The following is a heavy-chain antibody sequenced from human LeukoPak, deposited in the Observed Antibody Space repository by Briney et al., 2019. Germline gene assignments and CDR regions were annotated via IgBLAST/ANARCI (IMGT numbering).Heavy chain of an antibody. V-gene: IGHV3-21*01. CDR1: GFTFSSYS. D-gene: IGHD3-22*01. J-gene: IGHJ4*02. CDR2: ISSSSSYI. CDR3: ARYYYDSSGYYYYFDY. Sequence: GGSLRLSCAASGFTFSSYSMNWVRQAPGKGLEWVSSISSSSSYIYYADSVKGRFTISRDNAKNSLYLQMNSLRAEDTAVYYCARYYYDSSGYYYYFDYGGQGTLVTVSS.